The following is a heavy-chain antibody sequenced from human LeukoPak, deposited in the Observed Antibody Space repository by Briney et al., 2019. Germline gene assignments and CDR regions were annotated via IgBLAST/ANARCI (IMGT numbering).Heavy chain of an antibody. CDR3: ARVKGVWFRELLGIDY. D-gene: IGHD3-10*01. Sequence: SETLSLTCTVSGGSINSSSYYRGWIRQPPGKGLEWIGSIYYSGSTYYNPSLKSRVTISVDTSKNQFSLKLSSVTAAGTAVYYCARVKGVWFRELLGIDYWGQGTLVTVSS. CDR1: GGSINSSSYY. J-gene: IGHJ4*02. CDR2: IYYSGST. V-gene: IGHV4-39*07.